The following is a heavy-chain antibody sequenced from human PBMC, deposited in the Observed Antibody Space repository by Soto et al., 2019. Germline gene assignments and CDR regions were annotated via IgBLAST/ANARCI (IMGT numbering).Heavy chain of an antibody. D-gene: IGHD2-15*01. J-gene: IGHJ4*02. CDR3: ARGGFHGGNYYIFDY. CDR1: GGTFIGYY. Sequence: PSETLSLTCGVYGGTFIGYYCTFIRHPPLKCLEWIGEINHSGVTTYNPSFESRVTISVDTSKDQISLRLTSVTAADAAVYYCARGGFHGGNYYIFDYWGQGTLVTVSS. V-gene: IGHV4-34*01. CDR2: INHSGVT.